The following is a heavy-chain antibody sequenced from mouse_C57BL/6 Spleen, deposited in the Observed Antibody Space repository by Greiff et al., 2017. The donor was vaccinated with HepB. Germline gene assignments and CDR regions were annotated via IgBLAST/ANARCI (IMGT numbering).Heavy chain of an antibody. J-gene: IGHJ4*01. CDR3: TRSKALLRAMDY. CDR2: IRNKANNHAT. D-gene: IGHD1-2*01. CDR1: GFTFSDAW. Sequence: EVMLVESGGGLVQPGGSMKLSCAASGFTFSDAWMDWVRQSPEKGLEWVAEIRNKANNHATYYAESVKGRFTISRDDSKSSVYLQMNSLRAEDTGIYYCTRSKALLRAMDYWGQGTSVTVSS. V-gene: IGHV6-6*01.